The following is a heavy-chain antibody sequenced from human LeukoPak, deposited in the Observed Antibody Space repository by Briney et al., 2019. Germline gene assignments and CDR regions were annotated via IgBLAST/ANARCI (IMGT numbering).Heavy chain of an antibody. J-gene: IGHJ4*02. D-gene: IGHD6-13*01. V-gene: IGHV3-23*01. Sequence: PGGSLRLSCAASGFTFSNYAMNWVRQAPGKGLEWVSAISGSGGSTYYADSVKGRFTISRDNSKNTLYLQMNSLRAEDTAVYYCAKDEAAAGTPARSYYFDYWGQGTLVTVSS. CDR1: GFTFSNYA. CDR3: AKDEAAAGTPARSYYFDY. CDR2: ISGSGGST.